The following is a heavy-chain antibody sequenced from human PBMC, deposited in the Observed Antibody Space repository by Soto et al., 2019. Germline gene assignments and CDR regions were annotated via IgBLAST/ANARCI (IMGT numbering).Heavy chain of an antibody. J-gene: IGHJ4*02. D-gene: IGHD1-1*01. CDR1: GFSFTGYW. CDR3: ARSTSPFYLDY. CDR2: IYPGDSDT. V-gene: IGHV5-51*01. Sequence: PGESLKISCKGSGFSFTGYWIAWVRQMPGKGPEWMGIIYPGDSDTRYSPSFQGQVSISADRSISTAYLQWGSLKASDTAMYYCARSTSPFYLDYWGQGALVTVS.